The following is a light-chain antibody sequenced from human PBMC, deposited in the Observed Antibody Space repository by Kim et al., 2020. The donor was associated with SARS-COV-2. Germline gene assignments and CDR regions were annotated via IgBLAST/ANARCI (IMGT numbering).Light chain of an antibody. V-gene: IGLV1-44*01. CDR3: AAWDDSLNGWV. J-gene: IGLJ3*02. Sequence: HRVTFSCSGSSSNIGSNTVNWYHHFPGTAPQLLIYSNNQRPSGVPDRFSGSKSGTSASLAISGLQSEDEADYYCAAWDDSLNGWVFGGGTKLTVL. CDR2: SNN. CDR1: SSNIGSNT.